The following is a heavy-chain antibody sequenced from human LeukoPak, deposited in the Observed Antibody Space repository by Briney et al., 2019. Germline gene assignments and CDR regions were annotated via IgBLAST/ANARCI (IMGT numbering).Heavy chain of an antibody. J-gene: IGHJ4*02. CDR2: MNPNSGNT. V-gene: IGHV1-8*01. D-gene: IGHD6-13*01. Sequence: ASVKVSCKASGYTFTSHDINWVRPATGQGLEWMGWMNPNSGNTGYAQKFQDRVTMTRNTSISTAYMELSSLESEDTAVYYCASALKRGSAGTLIDYWGQGTLVTVSS. CDR3: ASALKRGSAGTLIDY. CDR1: GYTFTSHD.